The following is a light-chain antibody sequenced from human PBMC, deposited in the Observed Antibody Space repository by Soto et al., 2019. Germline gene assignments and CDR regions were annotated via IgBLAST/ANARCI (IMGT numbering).Light chain of an antibody. CDR2: EVS. J-gene: IGLJ1*01. V-gene: IGLV2-23*02. CDR1: SSDVGGYNY. Sequence: QSALTQPASVSGSPGQSITISCTGTSSDVGGYNYVSWYQQHPGKAPKLMIYEVSKRPSGVSNRFSGYKSGNTASLTISGLQAEDEADYYCCSYAGSSTYVFGTGTKLTVL. CDR3: CSYAGSSTYV.